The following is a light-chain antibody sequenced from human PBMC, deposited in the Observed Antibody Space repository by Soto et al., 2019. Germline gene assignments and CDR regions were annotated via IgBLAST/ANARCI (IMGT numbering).Light chain of an antibody. CDR3: CSYAGSSTFAV. Sequence: QAALTQPASVSGYPGQSITISCTGTSSDVGSYNLVSWYQQHPGKAPKLMIYEVSKRPSGVSNRFSGSKSGNTASLTISGLQAEDEADYYCCSYAGSSTFAVFGGGTKLTVL. V-gene: IGLV2-23*02. CDR2: EVS. J-gene: IGLJ2*01. CDR1: SSDVGSYNL.